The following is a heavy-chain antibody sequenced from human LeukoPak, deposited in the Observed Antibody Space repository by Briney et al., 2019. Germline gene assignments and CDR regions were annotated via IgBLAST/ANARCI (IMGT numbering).Heavy chain of an antibody. J-gene: IGHJ4*02. D-gene: IGHD5-12*01. Sequence: GGSLRLSCAVSGFTFSGFWMSWSRQAPGKGLEWVASINSDGSEGYYADVVKGRFTISRDNSKNTLYLQMNSLRAEDTAVYYCARVGGYDSFAFDYWGQGTLVTVSS. CDR2: INSDGSEG. CDR3: ARVGGYDSFAFDY. CDR1: GFTFSGFW. V-gene: IGHV3-7*01.